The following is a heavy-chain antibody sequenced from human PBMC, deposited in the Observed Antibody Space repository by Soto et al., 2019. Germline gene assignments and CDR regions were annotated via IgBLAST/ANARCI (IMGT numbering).Heavy chain of an antibody. Sequence: SVKVSCKASGGTFSSYAISWVRQAPGQGLEWMGGIIPIFGTANYAQKFQGRGTITADKSTSTAYMELSSLRAEDTAVYYCASLRSGVVVAATLAYWGQGTLVTVSS. V-gene: IGHV1-69*06. CDR1: GGTFSSYA. CDR3: ASLRSGVVVAATLAY. J-gene: IGHJ4*02. D-gene: IGHD2-15*01. CDR2: IIPIFGTA.